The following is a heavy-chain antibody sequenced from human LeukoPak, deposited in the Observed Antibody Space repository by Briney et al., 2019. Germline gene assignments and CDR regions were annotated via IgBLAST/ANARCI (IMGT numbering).Heavy chain of an antibody. J-gene: IGHJ4*02. CDR1: GGSISSYY. CDR2: IYYSGST. CDR3: ANNITGWSFDY. V-gene: IGHV4-59*04. Sequence: SETLSLTCTVSGGSISSYYWGWIRQPPRKGLEWIGSIYYSGSTSYNPSLKSRVTISVDTSKNQFSLKLSSVTAADTAVYYCANNITGWSFDYWGQGTLVTVSS. D-gene: IGHD6-19*01.